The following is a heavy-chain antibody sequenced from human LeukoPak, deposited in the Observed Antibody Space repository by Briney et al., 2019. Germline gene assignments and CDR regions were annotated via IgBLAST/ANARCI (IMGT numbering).Heavy chain of an antibody. CDR3: ARHSSGWFQFDY. V-gene: IGHV3-9*01. CDR1: GYSFDEYA. CDR2: INWKSDKI. Sequence: GGSLRLSCAGSGYSFDEYAMHWVRQAPGKGLEWVSGINWKSDKIGYADSVKGRFTISRDNAKNSLYLQMNSLRAEDTAAYYCARHSSGWFQFDYWGQGTLVTVSS. J-gene: IGHJ4*02. D-gene: IGHD6-19*01.